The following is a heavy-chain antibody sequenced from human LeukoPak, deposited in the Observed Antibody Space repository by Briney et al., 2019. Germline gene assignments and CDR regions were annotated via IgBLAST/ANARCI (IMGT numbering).Heavy chain of an antibody. D-gene: IGHD3-22*01. V-gene: IGHV3-23*01. Sequence: GGSLRLSCAASGFTFSTYAVNWVRQAPGKGLEWVSTSGSGDSTYYADSVKGRFTISRDNSKDTLYLQMSSVRVDDTAVYYCARDRGRYYDSRGFYWGYYFDYWGQGTLVTVSS. J-gene: IGHJ4*02. CDR3: ARDRGRYYDSRGFYWGYYFDY. CDR2: SGSGDST. CDR1: GFTFSTYA.